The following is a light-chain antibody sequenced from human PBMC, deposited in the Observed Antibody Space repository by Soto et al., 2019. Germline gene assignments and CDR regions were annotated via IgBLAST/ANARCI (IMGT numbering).Light chain of an antibody. CDR1: SSDVGGYDH. Sequence: QSALTQPPSASGSPGQSVTIPCTGTSSDVGGYDHVSWYQQHPCKARKLMIYEVTKRPAGVPDPFSGSKSGNTASLTVSGLQAEDEADYYCSSDAGNYNYVFGTGTKLTVL. CDR3: SSDAGNYNYV. CDR2: EVT. V-gene: IGLV2-8*01. J-gene: IGLJ1*01.